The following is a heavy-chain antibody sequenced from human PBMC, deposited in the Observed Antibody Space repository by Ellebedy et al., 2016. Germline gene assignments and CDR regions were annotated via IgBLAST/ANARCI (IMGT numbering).Heavy chain of an antibody. V-gene: IGHV3-30-3*01. J-gene: IGHJ4*02. CDR2: ISYDGSNK. Sequence: GGSLRLSCAASGFTFSSYAMHWVRQAPGKGLEWVAVISYDGSNKYYADSVKGRFTISRDNSKNTLYLQMNSLRAEDTAVYYCARDIAAAGTGPLWYWGQGTLVTVSS. CDR3: ARDIAAAGTGPLWY. CDR1: GFTFSSYA. D-gene: IGHD6-13*01.